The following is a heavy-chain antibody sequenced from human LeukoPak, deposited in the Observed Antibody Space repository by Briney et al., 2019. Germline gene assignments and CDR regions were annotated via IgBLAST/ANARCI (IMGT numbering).Heavy chain of an antibody. CDR1: GGSISGYY. CDR2: IYSSGST. CDR3: ARAGYYYYYMDV. Sequence: SETLSLTCTVSGGSISGYYWSWIRQPAGKGLEWIGRIYSSGSTNYNPSLKSRVTISLETSKNQFSLKLTSVTAADTAVYYCARAGYYYYYMDVWGKGTTVTVSS. V-gene: IGHV4-4*07. J-gene: IGHJ6*03.